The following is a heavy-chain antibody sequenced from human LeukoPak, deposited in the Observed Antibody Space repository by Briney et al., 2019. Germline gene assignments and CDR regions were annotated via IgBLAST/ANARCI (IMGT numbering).Heavy chain of an antibody. CDR1: GFTFSSDA. CDR2: ISGSGGST. Sequence: GGSLRLSCAASGFTFSSDAMSWVRQAPGKGLEWISAISGSGGSTYYADSVKGRFTISRDNSKNTLYLQMNSLRAEDTAVYYCAKDRWAVAGMSDYWGQGTLVTVSS. J-gene: IGHJ4*02. V-gene: IGHV3-23*01. CDR3: AKDRWAVAGMSDY. D-gene: IGHD6-19*01.